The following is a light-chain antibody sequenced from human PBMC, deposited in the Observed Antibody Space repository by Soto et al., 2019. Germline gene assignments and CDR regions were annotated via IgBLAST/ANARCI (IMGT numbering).Light chain of an antibody. CDR3: QQTYSTPWA. CDR2: AAS. J-gene: IGKJ1*01. V-gene: IGKV1-39*01. CDR1: QSISSN. Sequence: DIQMTQSPSSLSASVGDSVTITCRASQSISSNLNWYQQKQGKPPKXLIYAASSLQSGVPSRFSGSGSGTDLTITISSLQPEDFETYHCQQTYSTPWAFGQGTKVDIK.